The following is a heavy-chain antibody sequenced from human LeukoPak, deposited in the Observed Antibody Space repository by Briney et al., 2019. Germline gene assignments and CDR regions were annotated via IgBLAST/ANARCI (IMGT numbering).Heavy chain of an antibody. CDR1: GGTCSSYA. CDR2: IIPIFGTA. J-gene: IGHJ3*02. Sequence: PGKVSCKASGGTCSSYAISWVRQAPGQGLEWMGGIIPIFGTANYAQKFQGRVTITADKSTSTAYMELSSLRSEDTAVYYCASDSGSYAYVGAFDIWGQGTMVTVSS. V-gene: IGHV1-69*06. D-gene: IGHD1-26*01. CDR3: ASDSGSYAYVGAFDI.